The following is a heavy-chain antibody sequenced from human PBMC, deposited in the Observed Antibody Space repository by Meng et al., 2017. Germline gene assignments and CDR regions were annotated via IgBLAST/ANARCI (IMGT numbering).Heavy chain of an antibody. CDR1: GFSLSNARMG. CDR3: AQIILGYCSSTSCYASKYYFDY. Sequence: SGPTLVKPTETLTLTCTVSGFSLSNARMGVSWIRQPPGKALEWLAHIFSNDEKSYSTSLKSRLTISKDTSKSQVVLTMTNMDPVDTATYYCAQIILGYCSSTSCYASKYYFDYWGQGTLVTVSS. V-gene: IGHV2-26*01. J-gene: IGHJ4*02. CDR2: IFSNDEK. D-gene: IGHD2-2*01.